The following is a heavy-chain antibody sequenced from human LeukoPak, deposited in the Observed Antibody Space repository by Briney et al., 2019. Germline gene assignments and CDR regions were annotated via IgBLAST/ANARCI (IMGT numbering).Heavy chain of an antibody. Sequence: PGRSLTLSCAASGFTFSNYAMHWVRHAPGKGLEWGAVISYDGAIKYYAGSVRGRFTFSRDNSNKMLYLQMNSLRDEDTAVYYCARRPAGSSLDYWGQGTLVTVSS. J-gene: IGHJ4*02. D-gene: IGHD1-26*01. CDR3: ARRPAGSSLDY. CDR1: GFTFSNYA. V-gene: IGHV3-30-3*01. CDR2: ISYDGAIK.